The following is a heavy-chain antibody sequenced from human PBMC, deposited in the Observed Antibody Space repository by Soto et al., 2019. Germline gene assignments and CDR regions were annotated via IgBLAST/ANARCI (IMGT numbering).Heavy chain of an antibody. J-gene: IGHJ3*02. V-gene: IGHV3-33*01. CDR2: IWYDGSNK. CDR3: ARVKVYDSSGYLMPDGAFDI. CDR1: GFTFSSYG. D-gene: IGHD3-22*01. Sequence: PGGSLRLSCAASGFTFSSYGMHWVRQAPCKGLEWVAVIWYDGSNKYYADSVKGRFTISRDNSKNTLYLQMNSLRAEDTAVYYCARVKVYDSSGYLMPDGAFDIWGQGTMVTVSS.